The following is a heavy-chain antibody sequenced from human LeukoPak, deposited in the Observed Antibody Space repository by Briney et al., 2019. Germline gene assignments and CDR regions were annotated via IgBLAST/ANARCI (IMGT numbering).Heavy chain of an antibody. J-gene: IGHJ4*02. V-gene: IGHV3-21*01. D-gene: IGHD3-10*01. CDR1: GFTFSNYA. Sequence: GGSLRLSCAASGFTFSNYAMEWVRQAPGKGLEWVSPLSSTSINIYYADPVKGRFTISRDNAKNSLYLQMNSLRAEDTAVYYCARLSMTSYGKYYFEYWGQGTLVTVSS. CDR2: LSSTSINI. CDR3: ARLSMTSYGKYYFEY.